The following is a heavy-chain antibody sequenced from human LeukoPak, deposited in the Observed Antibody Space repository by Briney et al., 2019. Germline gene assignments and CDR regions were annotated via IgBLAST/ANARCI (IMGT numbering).Heavy chain of an antibody. CDR3: ARDLPGYCSGGSCYSSDY. CDR2: ISAYNGNT. CDR1: GYTFTSYG. D-gene: IGHD2-15*01. J-gene: IGHJ4*02. Sequence: ASVKVSCKASGYTFTSYGISWVRQAHGQGLEWMGWISAYNGNTNYAQKLQGRVTMTTDTSTSTAYMELRSLRSDDTAVYYCARDLPGYCSGGSCYSSDYWGQGTLVTVSS. V-gene: IGHV1-18*01.